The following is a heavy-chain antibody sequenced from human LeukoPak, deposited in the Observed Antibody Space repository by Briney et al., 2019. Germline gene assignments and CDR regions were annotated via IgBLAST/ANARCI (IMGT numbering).Heavy chain of an antibody. CDR3: ARVYADYYGSGSYYDY. D-gene: IGHD3-10*01. V-gene: IGHV4-31*03. CDR1: GGSISSGGYY. CDR2: IYYSGST. J-gene: IGHJ4*02. Sequence: SQTLSLTCTVSGGSISSGGYYWSWLRQHPGKGLEWIGYIYYSGSTYYNPSLKSRVTISVDTSKNQFSLKLSSVTAADTAVYYCARVYADYYGSGSYYDYWGQGTLVTVSS.